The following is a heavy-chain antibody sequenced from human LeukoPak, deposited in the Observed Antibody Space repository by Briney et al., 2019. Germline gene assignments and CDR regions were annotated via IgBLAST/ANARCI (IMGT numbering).Heavy chain of an antibody. CDR1: GGSFSGYY. CDR2: INHSGST. D-gene: IGHD3-16*02. V-gene: IGHV4-34*01. CDR3: ARVYDDYVWGSYRTLYNWFDP. Sequence: PSETLSLTCAVCGGSFSGYYWSWIRQPPGKGLEWIGEINHSGSTNYNPSLKSRVTISVDTSKNQFSLKLSSVTAADTAVYYCARVYDDYVWGSYRTLYNWFDPWGQGTLVTVSS. J-gene: IGHJ5*02.